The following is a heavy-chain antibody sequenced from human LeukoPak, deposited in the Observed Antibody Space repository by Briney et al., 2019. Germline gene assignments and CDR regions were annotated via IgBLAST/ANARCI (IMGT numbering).Heavy chain of an antibody. CDR2: INQDGSEK. CDR3: AKDPNPVGAFDI. V-gene: IGHV3-7*01. D-gene: IGHD2-8*01. J-gene: IGHJ3*02. CDR1: GFTFSIYW. Sequence: SGGSLRLSCAASGFTFSIYWMSWVRQAPGKGLEWVANINQDGSEKYYVDSVKGRFTISRDNSKNTLYPQMNSLRAEDTAVYYCAKDPNPVGAFDIWGQGTMVTVSS.